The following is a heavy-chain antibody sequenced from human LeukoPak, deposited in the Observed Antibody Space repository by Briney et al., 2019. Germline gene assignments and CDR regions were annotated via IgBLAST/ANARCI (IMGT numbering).Heavy chain of an antibody. CDR2: IRYDGSNK. Sequence: GGSLRLSCAASGFTFSSYGMHWVRQAPGKGLEWVAFIRYDGSNKYYADSVKGRFTISRDNSKNTLYLQMNSLRAEDTAVYYCAKDHGGCYKSLTFDYWGQGTLVTVSS. V-gene: IGHV3-30*02. CDR1: GFTFSSYG. D-gene: IGHD2-15*01. CDR3: AKDHGGCYKSLTFDY. J-gene: IGHJ4*02.